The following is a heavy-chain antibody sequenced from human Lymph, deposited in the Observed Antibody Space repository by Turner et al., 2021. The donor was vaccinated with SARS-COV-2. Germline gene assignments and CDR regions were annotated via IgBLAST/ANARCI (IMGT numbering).Heavy chain of an antibody. CDR1: GIIVSRNY. J-gene: IGHJ6*02. Sequence: ELQLVETGGGLSQPGVSVSLSCAASGIIVSRNYMNWGRQAAWKGLEWVSVSDSGCTTYYADSVKGRFTISRDNSKNTLYLQMNSLRVEYTAVYYCARDLGTYGMDVWGQGTTVTVSS. V-gene: IGHV3-53*02. D-gene: IGHD6-13*01. CDR2: SDSGCTT. CDR3: ARDLGTYGMDV.